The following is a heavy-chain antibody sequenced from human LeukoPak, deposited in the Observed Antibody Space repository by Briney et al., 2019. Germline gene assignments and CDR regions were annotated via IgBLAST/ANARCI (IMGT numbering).Heavy chain of an antibody. Sequence: ASVKVSCKASGYTFTGYYMHWVRQAPGQGLEWMGRINPNSGGTNYAQKFQGRDTMTRDTSISTAYMELSRLRSDDTAVYYCARDLDGYNPPLPFDYWGQGTLVTVSS. CDR3: ARDLDGYNPPLPFDY. CDR1: GYTFTGYY. D-gene: IGHD5-24*01. CDR2: INPNSGGT. V-gene: IGHV1-2*06. J-gene: IGHJ4*02.